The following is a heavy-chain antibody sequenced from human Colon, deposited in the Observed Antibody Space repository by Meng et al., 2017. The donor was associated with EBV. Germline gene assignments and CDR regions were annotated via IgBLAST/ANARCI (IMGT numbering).Heavy chain of an antibody. CDR2: IYHSGST. J-gene: IGHJ4*02. D-gene: IGHD2-21*02. CDR1: GGSLSSRNW. V-gene: IGHV4-4*02. CDR3: ARVGAYCGGDCYHPR. Sequence: QVQLRGSGPGLVKPSATLALPSAGSGGSLSSRNWWSWVRQPPGKGLEWIGEIYHSGSTNYNPSLKSRVTISVDESKNQFSLRLSSVTAADTAVYYCARVGAYCGGDCYHPRWGQGTLVTVSS.